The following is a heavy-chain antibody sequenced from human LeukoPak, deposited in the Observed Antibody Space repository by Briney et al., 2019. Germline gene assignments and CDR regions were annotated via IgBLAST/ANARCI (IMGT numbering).Heavy chain of an antibody. CDR2: IYYSGST. Sequence: PSETLSLTCTVSGGSISSYYWSWIRQPPGKGLEWIGYIYYSGSTNYNPSLKSRVTISVDTSKNQFSLKLSSVTAADTAVYYCARHSWYSTPGYFDYWGQGTLVTVSS. CDR1: GGSISSYY. D-gene: IGHD1-26*01. J-gene: IGHJ4*02. CDR3: ARHSWYSTPGYFDY. V-gene: IGHV4-59*08.